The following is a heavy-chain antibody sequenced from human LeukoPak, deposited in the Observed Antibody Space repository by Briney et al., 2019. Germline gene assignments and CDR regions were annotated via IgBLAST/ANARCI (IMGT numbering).Heavy chain of an antibody. CDR3: VRDLPPVYCSGGSCYSEDY. Sequence: ASVKVSCKASGYTFTSYAMNWVRQAPGQGLEWMGLINTNTGNPTYAQGFTGRFVFSLDTSVSTAYLQISSLKAEDTAVYYCVRDLPPVYCSGGSCYSEDYWGQGTLVTVSS. CDR2: INTNTGNP. D-gene: IGHD2-15*01. CDR1: GYTFTSYA. V-gene: IGHV7-4-1*02. J-gene: IGHJ4*02.